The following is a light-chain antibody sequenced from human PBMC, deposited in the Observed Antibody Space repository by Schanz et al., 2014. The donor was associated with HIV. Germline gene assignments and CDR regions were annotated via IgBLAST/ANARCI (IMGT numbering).Light chain of an antibody. J-gene: IGKJ1*01. V-gene: IGKV3-20*01. CDR3: QQYGSSPRT. CDR2: DAS. CDR1: QSVNTY. Sequence: EIVLTQSPATLSLSPGERATLSCRASQSVNTYLAWYQQKPGQAPRLLIYDASSRATGIPDRFSGSGSGTDFTLTISRLEPDDFAVYYCQQYGSSPRTFGQGTKVEIK.